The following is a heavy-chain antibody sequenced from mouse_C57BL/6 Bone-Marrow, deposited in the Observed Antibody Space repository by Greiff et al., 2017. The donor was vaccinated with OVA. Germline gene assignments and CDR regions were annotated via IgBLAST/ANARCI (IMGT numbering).Heavy chain of an antibody. CDR1: GYSITSGYY. J-gene: IGHJ4*01. CDR3: ARMDYDGDPDAMDY. CDR2: ISYDGSN. V-gene: IGHV3-6*01. D-gene: IGHD2-4*01. Sequence: EVKLMESGPGLVKPSQSLSLTCSVTGYSITSGYYWNWIRQFPGNKLEWMGYISYDGSNNYNPSLKNRISITRDTSKNQFFLKLNSVTTEDTATYYCARMDYDGDPDAMDYWGQGTSVTVSA.